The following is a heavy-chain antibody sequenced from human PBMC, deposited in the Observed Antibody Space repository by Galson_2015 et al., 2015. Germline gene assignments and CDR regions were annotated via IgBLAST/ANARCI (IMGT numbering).Heavy chain of an antibody. CDR1: GFTFSTYE. CDR3: ARVRAYTYGIDCDY. J-gene: IGHJ4*02. D-gene: IGHD5-18*01. Sequence: SLRLSCAASGFTFSTYEMTWVRRAPGKGLEWVSYISSSGSTIYYADSVKGRFTISRDNAKNSVYLQMNSLRAKDTAVYYCARVRAYTYGIDCDYWGQGTLVTVSS. CDR2: ISSSGSTI. V-gene: IGHV3-48*03.